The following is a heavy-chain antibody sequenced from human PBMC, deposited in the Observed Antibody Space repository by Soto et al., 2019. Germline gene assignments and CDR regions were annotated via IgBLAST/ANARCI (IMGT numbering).Heavy chain of an antibody. J-gene: IGHJ4*02. Sequence: EVQMLQSGGGLVQPGGSLRLSCTASGFTFGSRAMTWVRQAPGEGLEWVSTISGNGDETFYADSVTGRFTISRDNSKNTLFLQLNSLRGDDTAVYYCSRGGQASHFDYWGQGAVVTVSS. CDR3: SRGGQASHFDY. D-gene: IGHD3-16*01. V-gene: IGHV3-23*01. CDR2: ISGNGDET. CDR1: GFTFGSRA.